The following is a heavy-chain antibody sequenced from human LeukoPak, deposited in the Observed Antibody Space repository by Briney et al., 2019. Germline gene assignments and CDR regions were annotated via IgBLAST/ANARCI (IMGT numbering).Heavy chain of an antibody. CDR3: AKGRLPMVRGVIIPPAEYFQH. D-gene: IGHD3-10*01. CDR1: GFTFSSYW. Sequence: GGSLRLSCAASGFTFSSYWMSWVRQAPGKGLEWVANIKQDGSEKYYVDSVKGRFTISRDNAKNSLYLQMNSLRAEDTAVYYCAKGRLPMVRGVIIPPAEYFQHWGQGTLVTDSS. V-gene: IGHV3-7*01. CDR2: IKQDGSEK. J-gene: IGHJ1*01.